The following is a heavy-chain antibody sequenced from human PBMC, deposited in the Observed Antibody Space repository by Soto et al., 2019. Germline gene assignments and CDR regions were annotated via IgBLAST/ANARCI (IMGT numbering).Heavy chain of an antibody. CDR3: AKDHPDSGDLGLFDS. V-gene: IGHV3-23*01. CDR1: GFTFSKSA. D-gene: IGHD1-26*01. Sequence: EVQLLESGGGLAQPGGSLRLSCAASGFTFSKSAMNWVRQAPGKGLEWVAAISGSGGRTYYADSVQGRFSISRDNARNTVTLQMNGLRLEDTALYYCAKDHPDSGDLGLFDSWGQGDLVTVSS. CDR2: ISGSGGRT. J-gene: IGHJ4*02.